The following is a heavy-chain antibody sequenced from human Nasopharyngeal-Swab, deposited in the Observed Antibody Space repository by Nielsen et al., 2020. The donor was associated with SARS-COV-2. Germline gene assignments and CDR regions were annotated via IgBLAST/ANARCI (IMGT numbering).Heavy chain of an antibody. J-gene: IGHJ4*02. CDR2: IHHSGRT. D-gene: IGHD6-19*01. V-gene: IGHV4-4*02. Sequence: SETLSLTCTVSGGSISLDNWWTWVRQSPGKGLEWIAEIHHSGRTKSNASLKSRVAISVDKSNNQFSLRLSSVTAADTAVYYCARDGIQSGWYGIDYWGQGTLVTVSS. CDR3: ARDGIQSGWYGIDY. CDR1: GGSISLDNW.